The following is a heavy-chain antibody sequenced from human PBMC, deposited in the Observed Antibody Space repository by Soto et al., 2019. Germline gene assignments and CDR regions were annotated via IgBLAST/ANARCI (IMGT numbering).Heavy chain of an antibody. CDR1: GDSVSGNSAA. CDR3: AREGGQQLVARYAYYYMDV. Sequence: QVQLQQSGPGLVKPSQTLSLTCAISGDSVSGNSAAWNWIRQSPSRGLEWLGRTYYRSKWYNDYAVYVKSRITINPDTSNNQCAVQLTSVTPEDTAMYYCAREGGQQLVARYAYYYMDVWGQGTTVTVSS. J-gene: IGHJ6*02. V-gene: IGHV6-1*01. CDR2: TYYRSKWYN. D-gene: IGHD6-13*01.